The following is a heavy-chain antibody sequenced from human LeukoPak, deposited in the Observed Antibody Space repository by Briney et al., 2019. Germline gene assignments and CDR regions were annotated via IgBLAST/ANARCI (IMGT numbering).Heavy chain of an antibody. CDR2: ISYDGSNK. CDR1: GVTFSSSG. Sequence: GGSLRLSCAASGVTFSSSGMHWVRQAPGKGLEWVAVISYDGSNKYYADSEKGRFTISRDNSKNTLYLQMNSLRAGDTAVYYCAKDSYDRSGYYYYYFAYWGQGTQVTVSS. V-gene: IGHV3-30*18. CDR3: AKDSYDRSGYYYYYFAY. D-gene: IGHD3-22*01. J-gene: IGHJ4*02.